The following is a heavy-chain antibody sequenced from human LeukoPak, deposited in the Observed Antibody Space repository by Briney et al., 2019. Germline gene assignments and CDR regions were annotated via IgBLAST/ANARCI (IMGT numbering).Heavy chain of an antibody. CDR1: GFTFSDYY. CDR2: ISSSGSTI. D-gene: IGHD5-18*01. V-gene: IGHV3-11*01. CDR3: AKARGVDTAMVTH. J-gene: IGHJ4*02. Sequence: GGSLRLSCAASGFTFSDYYMSWIRQAPGKGLEWVSYISSSGSTIYYADSVKGRFTISRDNAKNSLYLQMNSLRAEDTAVYYCAKARGVDTAMVTHWGQGTLVTVSS.